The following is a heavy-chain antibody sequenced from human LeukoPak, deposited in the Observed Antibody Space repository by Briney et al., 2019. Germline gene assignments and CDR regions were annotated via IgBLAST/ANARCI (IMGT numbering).Heavy chain of an antibody. D-gene: IGHD2-2*02. Sequence: GESLKISCKGSGYSFTSYWIGWVRQMPGKGLEWIGIIYPGDSDTRYSPSFQGQVTITADKSISTAYLQWSSLKASDTAMYYCARHGGYCSSTSCYTAYYYYYMDVWGKGTTVTVSS. CDR3: ARHGGYCSSTSCYTAYYYYYMDV. CDR1: GYSFTSYW. V-gene: IGHV5-51*01. CDR2: IYPGDSDT. J-gene: IGHJ6*03.